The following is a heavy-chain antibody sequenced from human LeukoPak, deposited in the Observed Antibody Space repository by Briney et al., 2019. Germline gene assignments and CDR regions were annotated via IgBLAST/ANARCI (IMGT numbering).Heavy chain of an antibody. J-gene: IGHJ3*01. CDR2: IKSKTDGGTI. V-gene: IGHV3-15*01. CDR3: TTNDIVGTTNDAFDF. D-gene: IGHD1-26*01. Sequence: GGSLRLSCAASGFTFSDAWMSWVRQAPGKGLAWVGRIKSKTDGGTIDYSAPVKGRFTISRDDSKTTGYLQMNSLETEDTAMYYCTTNDIVGTTNDAFDFWGQGTMVTVSS. CDR1: GFTFSDAW.